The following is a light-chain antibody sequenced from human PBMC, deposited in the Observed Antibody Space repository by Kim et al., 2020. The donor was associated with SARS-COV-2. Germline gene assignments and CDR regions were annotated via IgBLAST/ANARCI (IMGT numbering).Light chain of an antibody. V-gene: IGLV3-21*04. CDR1: NIGSKS. Sequence: SYELTQPPSVSVAPGKTARITCGGNNIGSKSVHWYQQKPGQAPVLVTYYDSDRPSGIPERFSGSNSGNTATLTISRVEAGDEADYYCQVWDSSSDPVVFGGGTKLTVL. J-gene: IGLJ2*01. CDR2: YDS. CDR3: QVWDSSSDPVV.